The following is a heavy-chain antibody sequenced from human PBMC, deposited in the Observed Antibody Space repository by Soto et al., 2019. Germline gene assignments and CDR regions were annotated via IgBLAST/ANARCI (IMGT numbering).Heavy chain of an antibody. D-gene: IGHD3-22*01. CDR1: GYTFTSYG. V-gene: IGHV1-18*01. J-gene: IGHJ3*02. CDR2: ISAYNGNT. CDR3: ARRGLGVYYYDSSGYYLSGAFDI. Sequence: ASVKVSCKASGYTFTSYGISWVRQAPGQGLEWMGWISAYNGNTNYAQKLQGRVTMTTDTSTSTAYMELRSLRSDDTAVYYCARRGLGVYYYDSSGYYLSGAFDIWGEGTMVTVS.